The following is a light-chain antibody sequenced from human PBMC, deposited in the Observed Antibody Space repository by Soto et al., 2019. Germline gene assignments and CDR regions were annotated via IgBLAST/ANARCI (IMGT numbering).Light chain of an antibody. CDR1: TSDVGI. Sequence: QSALTQPASVSGSPGQSITISCSGTTSDVGIVSWYQHHPGKAPKLMIHEVTKRPSGVSDRFSGSKSGNSASLTISGLQAVDEADYFCCLFGGSGYAVGTGTKVPVL. V-gene: IGLV2-23*02. CDR3: CLFGGSGYA. J-gene: IGLJ1*01. CDR2: EVT.